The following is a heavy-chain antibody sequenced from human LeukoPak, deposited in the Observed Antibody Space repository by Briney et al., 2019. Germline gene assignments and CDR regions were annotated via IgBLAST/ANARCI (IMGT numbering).Heavy chain of an antibody. D-gene: IGHD6-19*01. Sequence: GESLKISCKGSGYSFTSYWIGWVRHMPGPGDSDTRYSPSFQGQVTISADKSISTAYLQWSSLKASDTAMYYCARRNIAVAGIDYYYYMDVWGKGTTVTVSS. CDR1: GYSFTSYW. V-gene: IGHV5-51*01. CDR2: PGDSDT. J-gene: IGHJ6*03. CDR3: ARRNIAVAGIDYYYYMDV.